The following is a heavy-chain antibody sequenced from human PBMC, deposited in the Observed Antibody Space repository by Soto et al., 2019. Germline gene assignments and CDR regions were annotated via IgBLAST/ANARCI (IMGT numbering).Heavy chain of an antibody. CDR3: ARRKDIVVVVAGALDY. Sequence: ASETLSLTCAVYGGSFSGYYWSWIRQPPGKGLEWIGEINHSGSTNYNPSLKSRVTISVDTSKNQFSLKLSSVTAADTAVYYCARRKDIVVVVAGALDYWGQGTLVTVSS. V-gene: IGHV4-34*01. CDR2: INHSGST. D-gene: IGHD2-15*01. J-gene: IGHJ4*02. CDR1: GGSFSGYY.